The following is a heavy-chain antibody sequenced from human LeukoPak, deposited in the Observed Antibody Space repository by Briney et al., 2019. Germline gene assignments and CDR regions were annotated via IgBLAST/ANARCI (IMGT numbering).Heavy chain of an antibody. CDR2: IRYDGSNK. V-gene: IGHV3-30*02. CDR3: AKGYYADYVWGSIGFDY. J-gene: IGHJ4*02. Sequence: PGGSLRLSCAASGFIFSSYGMHWVRQAPGKGLEWVAFIRYDGSNKYYADSVKGRFTISRDNSKNTLYLQMNSLRAEDTAVYYCAKGYYADYVWGSIGFDYWGQGTLVTVSS. D-gene: IGHD3-16*01. CDR1: GFIFSSYG.